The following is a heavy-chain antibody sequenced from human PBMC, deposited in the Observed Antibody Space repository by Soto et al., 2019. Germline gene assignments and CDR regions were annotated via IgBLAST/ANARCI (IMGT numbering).Heavy chain of an antibody. D-gene: IGHD1-1*01. V-gene: IGHV3-74*01. CDR2: IISEGTAT. J-gene: IGHJ3*02. Sequence: EVQLVESGGGLVQPGGSLRLSCVASGLTFSTSRMHWVRQAPGKGLVWISHIISEGTATAYANSGKGRFTVSRDNARNTLFLQLTSLRAEDTAVYYCARHLTLNGEALDIWGQGTMVTVSS. CDR3: ARHLTLNGEALDI. CDR1: GLTFSTSR.